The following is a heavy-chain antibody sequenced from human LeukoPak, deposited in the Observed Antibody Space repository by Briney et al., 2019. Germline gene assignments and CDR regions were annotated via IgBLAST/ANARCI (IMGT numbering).Heavy chain of an antibody. Sequence: ASVKVSCKASGYTFTSYDINWVRQATGQGLEWMGWMNPNGGNTGHAQKFQGRVTMTRNTSISTAYMELSSLRSEDTAVYYCARGDDSSGYYGYWGQGTLVTVSS. V-gene: IGHV1-8*01. CDR3: ARGDDSSGYYGY. J-gene: IGHJ4*02. CDR2: MNPNGGNT. D-gene: IGHD3-22*01. CDR1: GYTFTSYD.